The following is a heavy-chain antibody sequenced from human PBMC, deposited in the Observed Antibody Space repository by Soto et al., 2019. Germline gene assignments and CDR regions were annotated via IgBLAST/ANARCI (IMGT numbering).Heavy chain of an antibody. CDR3: VRDGTKTLRDWFDP. CDR1: GASISGFY. D-gene: IGHD1-1*01. Sequence: SETLSLTCTVSGASISGFYWGWIRKSAGKGLEWIGRIYATGTTDYNPSLKSRVMMSVDTSKKQFSLKLRSVTAADTAVYYCVRDGTKTLRDWFDPWGQGISVTVSS. V-gene: IGHV4-4*07. J-gene: IGHJ5*02. CDR2: IYATGTT.